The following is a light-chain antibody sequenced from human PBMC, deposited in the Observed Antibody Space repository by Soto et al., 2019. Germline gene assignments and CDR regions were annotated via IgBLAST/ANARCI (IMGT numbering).Light chain of an antibody. CDR1: QSISSY. CDR2: AAS. CDR3: QHYHGWPIT. Sequence: DIQMTQSPSSLSASVVDRVTITCRASQSISSYLNWYQQKPGKAPKLLIYAASSLQSGVPSRFSGSGSGTEFTLTISSLQSEDFAVYYCQHYHGWPITFGQGTRLEIK. J-gene: IGKJ5*01. V-gene: IGKV1-39*01.